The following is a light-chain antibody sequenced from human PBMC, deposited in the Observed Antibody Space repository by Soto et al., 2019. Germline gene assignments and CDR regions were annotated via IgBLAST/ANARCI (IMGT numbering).Light chain of an antibody. CDR1: SSNIGAGYD. J-gene: IGLJ1*01. Sequence: QSVLAQPPSVSGAPGQRVTISCTGSSSNIGAGYDVHWYQQLPGTAPKLLIYGNGNRPSGVPDRFSGSKSGTSASLAITGLQAEDEADYCCQSYDSSLSGSEVFXTGTKVTVL. CDR3: QSYDSSLSGSEV. V-gene: IGLV1-40*01. CDR2: GNG.